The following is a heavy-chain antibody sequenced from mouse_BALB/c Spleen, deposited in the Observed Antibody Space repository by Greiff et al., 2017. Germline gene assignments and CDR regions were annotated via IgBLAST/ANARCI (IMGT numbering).Heavy chain of an antibody. D-gene: IGHD1-1*01. J-gene: IGHJ4*01. CDR2: IWAGGST. V-gene: IGHV2-9*02. CDR1: GFSLTSYG. Sequence: QVQLQQSGPGLVAPSQSLSITCTVSGFSLTSYGVHWVRQPPGKGLEWLGVIWAGGSTNYNSALMSRLSISKDNSKSQVFLKMNSLQTDDTAMYYCARVDGKPSYYAMDYWGQGTSVTVSS. CDR3: ARVDGKPSYYAMDY.